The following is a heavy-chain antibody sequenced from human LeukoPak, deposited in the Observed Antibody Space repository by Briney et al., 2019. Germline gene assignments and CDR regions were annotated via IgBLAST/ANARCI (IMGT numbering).Heavy chain of an antibody. CDR3: AKMGSAPYYDHFDYFDY. D-gene: IGHD3-10*01. CDR1: GLTFSTSA. Sequence: PGGSLRLSCGASGLTFSTSAMSWVRQAPGQGLEWVSGISGSGVTTYYADSVKGRFTISRDNSENTVYLQMDSLRAEDTALYYCAKMGSAPYYDHFDYFDYWGQGTLVTVSS. CDR2: ISGSGVTT. J-gene: IGHJ4*02. V-gene: IGHV3-23*01.